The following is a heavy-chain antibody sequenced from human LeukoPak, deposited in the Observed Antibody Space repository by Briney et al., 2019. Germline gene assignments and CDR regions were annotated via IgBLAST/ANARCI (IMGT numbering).Heavy chain of an antibody. D-gene: IGHD4-23*01. CDR2: INPSGGST. CDR3: ARGSRVYGGNLVIDY. Sequence: ASVKVSCKASGYTFTSYYMHWVGQAPGQGLEWMGIINPSGGSTSYAQKFQGRVTMTRDMSTSTVYMELSSLRSEDTAVYYCARGSRVYGGNLVIDYWGQGTLVTVSS. J-gene: IGHJ4*02. V-gene: IGHV1-46*01. CDR1: GYTFTSYY.